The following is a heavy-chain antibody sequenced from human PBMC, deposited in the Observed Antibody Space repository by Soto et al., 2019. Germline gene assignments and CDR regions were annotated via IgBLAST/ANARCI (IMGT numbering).Heavy chain of an antibody. CDR3: ARAGRATVSLYMFDF. Sequence: QVQLVQSGAEVKKPGASLKISCKASGYTFTSFYIHRVRQAPGQGLEWMAIINPTGGSASYAQRCQGRVTVTRDTSTGTVYMEMRSLTSEDTAVYYCARAGRATVSLYMFDFWGQGTQVTVSS. J-gene: IGHJ4*02. CDR1: GYTFTSFY. V-gene: IGHV1-46*01. D-gene: IGHD3-10*01. CDR2: INPTGGSA.